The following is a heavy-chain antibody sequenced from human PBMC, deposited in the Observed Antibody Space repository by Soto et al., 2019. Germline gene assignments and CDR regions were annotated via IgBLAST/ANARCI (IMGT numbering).Heavy chain of an antibody. CDR2: ISGSGGST. J-gene: IGHJ4*02. CDR3: AKRTLAGSSWKEAPVDY. Sequence: GGSLRLSCAASGFTFSSYAMSWVRQAPGKGLEWVSAISGSGGSTYYADSVKGRFTISRDNSKNTLYLQMNSLRAEDTAVYYCAKRTLAGSSWKEAPVDYWGQGTLVTVSS. V-gene: IGHV3-23*01. CDR1: GFTFSSYA. D-gene: IGHD6-13*01.